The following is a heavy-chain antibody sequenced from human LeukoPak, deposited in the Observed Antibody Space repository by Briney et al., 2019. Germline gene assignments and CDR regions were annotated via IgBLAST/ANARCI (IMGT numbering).Heavy chain of an antibody. CDR1: GFTFSSYA. Sequence: PGGSLRLSCAASGFTFSSYAMSWVRQAPGKGLEWVSAISGSGGITYYADSVKGRFTISRDNSKNTLYLQMNSLRAEDTAVYYCAKVGYYDFWSGYDYYYYMDVWGKGTTVTVSS. CDR3: AKVGYYDFWSGYDYYYYMDV. V-gene: IGHV3-23*01. J-gene: IGHJ6*03. D-gene: IGHD3-3*01. CDR2: ISGSGGIT.